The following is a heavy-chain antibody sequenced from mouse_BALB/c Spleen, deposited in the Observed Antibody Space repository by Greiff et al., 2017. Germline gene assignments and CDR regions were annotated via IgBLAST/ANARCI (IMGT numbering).Heavy chain of an antibody. CDR2: ISNLAYSI. J-gene: IGHJ1*01. CDR1: GFTFSDYG. V-gene: IGHV5-15*02. D-gene: IGHD1-1*01. CDR3: ARETTDWYFDV. Sequence: EVKLQESGGGLVQPGGSRKLSCAASGFTFSDYGMAWVRQAPGKGPEWVAFISNLAYSIYYADTVTGRFTISRENAKNTLYLEMSSLRSEDTAMYYCARETTDWYFDVWGAGTTVTVSS.